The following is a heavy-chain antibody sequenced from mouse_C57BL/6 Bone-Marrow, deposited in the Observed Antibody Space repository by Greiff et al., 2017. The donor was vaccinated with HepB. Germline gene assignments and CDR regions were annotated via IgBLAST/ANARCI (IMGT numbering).Heavy chain of an antibody. Sequence: EVMLVESGGGLVKPGGSLKLSCAASGFTFSDYGMHWVRQAPEKGLEWVAYISSGSSTIYYADTVKGRFTISRDNAKNTLFLQMTSLRSEDTAMYYCARLLLRDAMDYWGQGTSVTVSS. V-gene: IGHV5-17*01. CDR3: ARLLLRDAMDY. D-gene: IGHD1-1*01. CDR2: ISSGSSTI. J-gene: IGHJ4*01. CDR1: GFTFSDYG.